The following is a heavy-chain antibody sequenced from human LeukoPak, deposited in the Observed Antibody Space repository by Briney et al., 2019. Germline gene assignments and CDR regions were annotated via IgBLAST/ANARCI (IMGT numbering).Heavy chain of an antibody. V-gene: IGHV3-23*01. CDR2: FTDGGTAT. CDR1: GFTLSHYA. CDR3: AKKLPPGGSIGWPIDY. D-gene: IGHD6-19*01. J-gene: IGHJ4*02. Sequence: SGGSLRLSCVVSGFTLSHYAMSWVRQAPGKGLEWVSGFTDGGTATFYADSVQGRFTISRDNSKNTVYLQMNSLRAEDTALYYCAKKLPPGGSIGWPIDYWGRGTLVTVSS.